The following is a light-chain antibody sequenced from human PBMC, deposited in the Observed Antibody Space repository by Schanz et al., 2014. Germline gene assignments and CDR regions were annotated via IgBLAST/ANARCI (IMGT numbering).Light chain of an antibody. Sequence: QSVLTQPPSASGTPGQTVTISSSGSTSNIGSNVVNWYQHLPGTAPKLLIYANDQRPSGVPDRFSGSKSGTSASLAISGLQSEDEEDYYCASWDDSLDAWVFGGGTKLTVL. CDR3: ASWDDSLDAWV. CDR1: TSNIGSNV. V-gene: IGLV1-44*01. J-gene: IGLJ3*02. CDR2: AND.